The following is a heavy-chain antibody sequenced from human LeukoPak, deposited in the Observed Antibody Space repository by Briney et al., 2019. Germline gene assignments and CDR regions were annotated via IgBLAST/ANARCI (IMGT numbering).Heavy chain of an antibody. CDR1: GFTFSSYT. V-gene: IGHV3-23*01. CDR3: AKGRDLPLDY. Sequence: GGSLRLSCAASGFTFSSYTMNWVRQAPGKGLEWVSAISSGGSNTYYADSVKGRFTISRDSSKSTLYLQMNSLTAEDTAVYYCAKGRDLPLDYWGQGTLVTVSS. J-gene: IGHJ4*02. CDR2: ISSGGSNT. D-gene: IGHD2-21*01.